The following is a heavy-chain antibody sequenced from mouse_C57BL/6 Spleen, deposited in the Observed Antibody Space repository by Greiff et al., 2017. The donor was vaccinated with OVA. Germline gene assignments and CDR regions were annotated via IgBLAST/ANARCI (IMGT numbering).Heavy chain of an antibody. D-gene: IGHD2-3*01. CDR1: GFSLSTSGMG. V-gene: IGHV8-12*01. CDR2: IYWDDDK. Sequence: QVTLKESGPGILQSSQTLSLTCSFSGFSLSTSGMGVSWIRQPSGKGLEWLAHIYWDDDKRYNPSLKSRLTISKDTSRNQVFLKITSVDTADTATYYCARKEGLLRNYYAMDYWGQGTSVTVSS. J-gene: IGHJ4*01. CDR3: ARKEGLLRNYYAMDY.